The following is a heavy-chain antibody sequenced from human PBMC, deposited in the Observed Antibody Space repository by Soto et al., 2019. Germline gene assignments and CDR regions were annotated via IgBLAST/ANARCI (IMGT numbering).Heavy chain of an antibody. CDR3: ARGSSIVVVTAIAALRNYYYGMDV. Sequence: ASVKVSCKASGYTFTSYYMHWVRQAPGQGLEWMGIINPSGGSTSYAQKFQGRVTMTRDTSTSTVYIELSSLRSEDTAVYYCARGSSIVVVTAIAALRNYYYGMDVWGQGTTVTVSS. CDR2: INPSGGST. D-gene: IGHD2-21*02. V-gene: IGHV1-46*01. CDR1: GYTFTSYY. J-gene: IGHJ6*02.